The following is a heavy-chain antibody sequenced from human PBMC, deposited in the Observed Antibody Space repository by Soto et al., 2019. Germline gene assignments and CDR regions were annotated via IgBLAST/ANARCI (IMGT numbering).Heavy chain of an antibody. CDR3: AKDINYYGSGSYSWFDP. J-gene: IGHJ5*02. Sequence: GGSLRLSCAASGFTFDDYAMHWVRQAPGKGLEWVSGISWNSGSIGYADSVKGRFTISRDNAKNSLYLQMNSLRAEDTALYYCAKDINYYGSGSYSWFDPWGQGTLVTVSS. CDR2: ISWNSGSI. CDR1: GFTFDDYA. D-gene: IGHD3-10*01. V-gene: IGHV3-9*01.